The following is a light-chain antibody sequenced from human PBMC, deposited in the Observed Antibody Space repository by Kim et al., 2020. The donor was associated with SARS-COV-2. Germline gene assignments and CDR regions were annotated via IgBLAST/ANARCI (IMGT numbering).Light chain of an antibody. CDR2: GKT. J-gene: IGLJ3*02. CDR3: NYRDSTDNHWV. Sequence: GQTVRITCQGDSLRRFYASWYHQKPGQAPVLVIYGKTHRPTGIPDRFSGSSSGNTASLSITGAQAEDEADYYCNYRDSTDNHWVFGGGTQRTVL. CDR1: SLRRFY. V-gene: IGLV3-19*01.